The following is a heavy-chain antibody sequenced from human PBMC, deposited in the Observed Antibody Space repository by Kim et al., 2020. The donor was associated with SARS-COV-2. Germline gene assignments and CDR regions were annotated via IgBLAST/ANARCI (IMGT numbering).Heavy chain of an antibody. J-gene: IGHJ3*02. CDR3: ARGMDIVVVLAAVDALDI. V-gene: IGHV1-69*13. CDR1: GCTFSSYA. Sequence: SVKVSCKASGCTFSSYAISWVRQAPGQGLEWMGGIIPIFGTANYAQKFQGRVTITADESTSTAYMELSSLRSEDTAVYYCARGMDIVVVLAAVDALDIWGQGKMVSVSS. D-gene: IGHD2-2*03. CDR2: IIPIFGTA.